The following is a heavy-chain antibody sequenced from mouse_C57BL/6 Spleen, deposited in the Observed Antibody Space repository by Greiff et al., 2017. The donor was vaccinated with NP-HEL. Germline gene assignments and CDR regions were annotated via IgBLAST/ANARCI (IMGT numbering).Heavy chain of an antibody. D-gene: IGHD1-1*01. Sequence: VQLQQSGAELVRPGTSVKVSCKASGYAFTNYLIEWVKQRPGQGLEWIGVINPGSGGTNYNEKFKGKATLTADTSSSTAYMQRSSLTSEDSAVYFCARAYGSSYEGYYAMDYWGQGTSVTVSS. CDR1: GYAFTNYL. CDR3: ARAYGSSYEGYYAMDY. J-gene: IGHJ4*01. V-gene: IGHV1-54*01. CDR2: INPGSGGT.